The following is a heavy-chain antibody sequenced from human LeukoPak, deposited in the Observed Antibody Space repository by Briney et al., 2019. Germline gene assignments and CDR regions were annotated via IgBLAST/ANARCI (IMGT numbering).Heavy chain of an antibody. D-gene: IGHD1-26*01. Sequence: GESLRLSCAASGFTFSSYSMNWVRQAPGKGLEWVSSISSSSSYIYYADSVKGRFTISRDNAKNSLYLQMNSLRAEDTAVYYCATLGLLRGAGFNLATHFDFWGQGTLVTVSS. CDR2: ISSSSSYI. J-gene: IGHJ4*02. CDR1: GFTFSSYS. V-gene: IGHV3-21*01. CDR3: ATLGLLRGAGFNLATHFDF.